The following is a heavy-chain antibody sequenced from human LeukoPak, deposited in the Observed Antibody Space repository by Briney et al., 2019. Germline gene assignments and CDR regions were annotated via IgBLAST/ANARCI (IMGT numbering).Heavy chain of an antibody. CDR3: ARGYPRIAAAGKEYFQH. D-gene: IGHD6-13*01. CDR1: GYTFTGYY. J-gene: IGHJ1*01. Sequence: GASVKVSCKASGYTFTGYYMHWVRQAPGQGLEWMGWINPNSGGTNYAQKFQGRVTMTRDTSISTAYMELSRLRSDDTAVYYCARGYPRIAAAGKEYFQHWGQGTLVTVPS. CDR2: INPNSGGT. V-gene: IGHV1-2*02.